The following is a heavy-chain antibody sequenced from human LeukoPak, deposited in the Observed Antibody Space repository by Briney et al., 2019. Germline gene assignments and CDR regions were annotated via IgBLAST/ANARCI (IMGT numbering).Heavy chain of an antibody. J-gene: IGHJ4*02. Sequence: PGGSLRLSCAASGFTFSSYSMNWVRQAPGKGLEWVSYISSSSSTIYYADSVKGRFTISRDNAKNSLYLQMNSLRAEDTAVYYCAAGGRWLQPKIWGQGTLVTVSS. CDR2: ISSSSSTI. CDR1: GFTFSSYS. D-gene: IGHD5-24*01. V-gene: IGHV3-48*01. CDR3: AAGGRWLQPKI.